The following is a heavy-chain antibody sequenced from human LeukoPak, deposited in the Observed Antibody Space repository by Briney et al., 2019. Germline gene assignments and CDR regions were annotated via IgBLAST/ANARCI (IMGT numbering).Heavy chain of an antibody. J-gene: IGHJ4*02. CDR1: GFTFDDYG. CDR3: ARVPMVRGAFDY. D-gene: IGHD3-10*01. Sequence: GGSLRLSCAASGFTFDDYGMSWVRQAPGKGLEWVSGINSDGSSTSYADSVKGRFTISRDNAKNTLYLQMNSLRAEDTAVYYCARVPMVRGAFDYWGQGTLVTVSS. V-gene: IGHV3-74*01. CDR2: INSDGSST.